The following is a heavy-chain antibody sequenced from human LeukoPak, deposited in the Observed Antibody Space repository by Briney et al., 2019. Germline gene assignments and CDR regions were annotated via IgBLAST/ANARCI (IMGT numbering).Heavy chain of an antibody. CDR1: GFTFSSYW. Sequence: GGSLTLSCAASGFTFSSYWMSWVRQAPGKGLQRVANIKQDGSEKYYVDSVKGRFTISRDNAKNSLYLQMNSLRAEDTAVYYCARDFALLRGDYWGQGTLVTVSS. CDR2: IKQDGSEK. CDR3: ARDFALLRGDY. J-gene: IGHJ4*02. D-gene: IGHD2-15*01. V-gene: IGHV3-7*03.